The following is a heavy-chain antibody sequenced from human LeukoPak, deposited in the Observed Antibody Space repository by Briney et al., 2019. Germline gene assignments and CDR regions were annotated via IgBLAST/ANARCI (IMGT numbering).Heavy chain of an antibody. D-gene: IGHD2-2*01. V-gene: IGHV1-69*06. CDR1: GGTFSSYD. CDR2: IMPMFGKA. J-gene: IGHJ4*02. CDR3: AGGRTDIVVVPATLRNYYFDY. Sequence: SVKVSCKASGGTFSSYDISWVRQAPGQGLEWMGGIMPMFGKANYAQKFQSRVTTTADKATSTAYMELSSLRSEDTAVYYCAGGRTDIVVVPATLRNYYFDYWGQGTLVTVSS.